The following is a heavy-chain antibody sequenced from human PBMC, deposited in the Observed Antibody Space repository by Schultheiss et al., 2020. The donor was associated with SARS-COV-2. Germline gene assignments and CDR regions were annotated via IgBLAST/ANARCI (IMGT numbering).Heavy chain of an antibody. J-gene: IGHJ4*02. CDR1: GFTFSNAW. V-gene: IGHV3-11*04. CDR3: ATNTFDN. Sequence: GGSLRLSCAASGFTFSNAWMSWVRQAPGKGLEWLSYISASDSVTYYADSVKGRFTISRDNAENSLSLQMNSLRAEDTAIYYCATNTFDNWGQGTLVTVSS. CDR2: ISASDSVT.